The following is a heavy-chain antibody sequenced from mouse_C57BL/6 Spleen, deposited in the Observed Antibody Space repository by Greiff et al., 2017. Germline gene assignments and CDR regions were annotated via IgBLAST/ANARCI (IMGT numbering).Heavy chain of an antibody. V-gene: IGHV1-50*01. J-gene: IGHJ2*01. D-gene: IGHD2-4*01. CDR1: GYTFTSYW. Sequence: VQLQQPGAELVKPGASVKLSCKASGYTFTSYWMQWVNQRPGQGLEWIGEIDPSDSYNNYNQKFKGKATLTVDTSSSPAYMQLSSLTSEDSAVYYCARSDDYDRAFDYWGQGTTLTVSS. CDR3: ARSDDYDRAFDY. CDR2: IDPSDSYN.